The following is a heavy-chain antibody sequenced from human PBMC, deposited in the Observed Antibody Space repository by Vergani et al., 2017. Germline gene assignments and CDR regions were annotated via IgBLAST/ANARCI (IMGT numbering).Heavy chain of an antibody. J-gene: IGHJ6*02. D-gene: IGHD3-16*02. Sequence: QSQLVQSGDEVKKPGASVKVSCKPSGYSFINYGISWVRQAPGQGLEWLGWVSPYNGNTNYGQNIQGRVTMTTDTSTRTAYMRLRSLTFDNTAVYYCAREEFYDNIRGTYRPPCYYGMGVWGQGTKVTVAS. CDR3: AREEFYDNIRGTYRPPCYYGMGV. CDR2: VSPYNGNT. V-gene: IGHV1-18*01. CDR1: GYSFINYG.